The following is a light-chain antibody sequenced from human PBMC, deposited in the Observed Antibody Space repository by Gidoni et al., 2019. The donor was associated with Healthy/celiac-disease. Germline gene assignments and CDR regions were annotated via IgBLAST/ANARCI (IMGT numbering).Light chain of an antibody. V-gene: IGKV3-20*01. Sequence: IGLTQSPGTLSLSPGERATLSCRASQSVSSSYFAWYQQKPGQAPRLLIYGASSRATGIPDRFSGSGSGTDFTLTIIRLEPEDFAVYYCQQYGSSPYTFGQGTKLEIK. CDR3: QQYGSSPYT. CDR2: GAS. CDR1: QSVSSSY. J-gene: IGKJ2*01.